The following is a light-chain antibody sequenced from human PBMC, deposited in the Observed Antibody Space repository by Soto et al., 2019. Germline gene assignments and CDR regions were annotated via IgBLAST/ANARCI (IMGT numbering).Light chain of an antibody. Sequence: DIQMTQSPSTLSASVGDRVTITCRASQSISTWLAWFQQKPGKAPKLLMYDASTLESGVPSRFSRSGSGTEFTLTISSLQPDDFATHHCHQYSSYKWTFGQGTKVEIK. V-gene: IGKV1-5*01. CDR3: HQYSSYKWT. J-gene: IGKJ1*01. CDR2: DAS. CDR1: QSISTW.